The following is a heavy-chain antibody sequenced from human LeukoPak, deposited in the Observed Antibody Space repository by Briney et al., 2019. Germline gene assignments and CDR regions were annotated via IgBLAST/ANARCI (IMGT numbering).Heavy chain of an antibody. CDR2: INRDGSVT. CDR1: GFTFSSYW. Sequence: PGGSLRLSCAASGFTFSSYWMHWVRQAPGKGLVWVSRINRDGSVTSYADSVKGRFTISRDNAKNSLYLQMNSLRAEDTAVYYCASEAYYYDSSGYYADYWGQGTLVTVSS. J-gene: IGHJ4*02. CDR3: ASEAYYYDSSGYYADY. D-gene: IGHD3-22*01. V-gene: IGHV3-74*01.